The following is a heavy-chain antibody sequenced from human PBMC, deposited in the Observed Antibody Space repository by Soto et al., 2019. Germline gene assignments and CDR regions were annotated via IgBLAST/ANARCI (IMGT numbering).Heavy chain of an antibody. CDR3: SRNRLVIRVFEY. Sequence: EVQLVESGGGLVQPGGSLRLSCAASGFTFSDHYMDWVRQAPGKGLEWVGRIKNKANSYTTEYAASVKGRFTISRDDSKNSLYLLMDSLRTEDTAVYYCSRNRLVIRVFEYWGQGVLVTVSS. CDR2: IKNKANSYTT. J-gene: IGHJ4*02. CDR1: GFTFSDHY. V-gene: IGHV3-72*01. D-gene: IGHD2-21*01.